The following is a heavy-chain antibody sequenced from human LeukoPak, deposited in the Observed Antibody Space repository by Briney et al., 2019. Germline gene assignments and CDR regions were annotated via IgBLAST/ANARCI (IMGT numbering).Heavy chain of an antibody. CDR1: GFTVSSNY. J-gene: IGHJ4*02. Sequence: GGSLRLSCAASGFTVSSNYMSWVRQPPGKGLEWVSAISGSGGSTYYADSVKGRFTISRDNSKNTLYLQMNSLRAEDTAVYYCAKGSGSYYVLGGFDYWGQGTLVTVSS. CDR2: ISGSGGST. D-gene: IGHD1-26*01. CDR3: AKGSGSYYVLGGFDY. V-gene: IGHV3-23*01.